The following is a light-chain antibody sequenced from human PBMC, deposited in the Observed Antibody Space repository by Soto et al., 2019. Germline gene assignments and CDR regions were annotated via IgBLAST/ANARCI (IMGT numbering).Light chain of an antibody. CDR3: QQYGSSPT. CDR2: GAS. V-gene: IGKV3-20*01. CDR1: QSVIDNY. J-gene: IGKJ1*01. Sequence: EIFLTPSPCTLSLSPGESATLSCRASQSVIDNYLAWYQQRPGQPPSVLIHGASWRATGIPDRFSGSGSGTDFTLTISRPEPEEFAVYHCQQYGSSPTCGQGTKVDIK.